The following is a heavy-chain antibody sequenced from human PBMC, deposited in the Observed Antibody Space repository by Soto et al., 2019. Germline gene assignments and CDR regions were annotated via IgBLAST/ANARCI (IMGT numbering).Heavy chain of an antibody. CDR3: ARCTVDTIVTSGWCHYLDP. V-gene: IGHV3-23*01. CDR1: GFTFSSSA. D-gene: IGHD6-19*01. J-gene: IGHJ5*02. CDR2: GSGSGGTT. Sequence: EVQLLDSGGGLVQPGGSLRLSCAASGFTFSSSAMSWVRQAPGKGREWVSAGSGSGGTTYYADSVRGRFTISRDNSKNTLYLQMNSLRAEYTAIYFCARCTVDTIVTSGWCHYLDPWGQGTLVTVSS.